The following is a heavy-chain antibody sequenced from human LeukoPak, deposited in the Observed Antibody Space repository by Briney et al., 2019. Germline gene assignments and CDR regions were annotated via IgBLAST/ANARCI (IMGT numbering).Heavy chain of an antibody. J-gene: IGHJ4*02. CDR2: ISGSGGST. CDR3: AKDQVAARPPIY. D-gene: IGHD6-6*01. Sequence: GGSLRLSCAASGFTFSSYAMSWVRQAPGKGLEWVSAISGSGGSTYYADPVKGRFTISRDNSKKSLYLQMNSLRAEDTAVYYCAKDQVAARPPIYWGQGTVVTVSS. V-gene: IGHV3-23*01. CDR1: GFTFSSYA.